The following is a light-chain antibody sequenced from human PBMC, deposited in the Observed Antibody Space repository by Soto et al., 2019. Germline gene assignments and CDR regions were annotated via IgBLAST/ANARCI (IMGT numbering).Light chain of an antibody. CDR2: EVS. Sequence: QSALTQPPSASGSPGHSVTISCAGTRSDVGNNNYVSWYQQYPGKAPKLMIYEVSKRPSGVPDRFSGSKSGNTASLTVSGLQADDEAAYFCCSYAGSHNWVFGGGTKVTVL. CDR3: CSYAGSHNWV. V-gene: IGLV2-8*01. CDR1: RSDVGNNNY. J-gene: IGLJ2*01.